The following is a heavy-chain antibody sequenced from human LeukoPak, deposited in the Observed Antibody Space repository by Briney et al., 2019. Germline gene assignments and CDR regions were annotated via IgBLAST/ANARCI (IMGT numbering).Heavy chain of an antibody. CDR3: ATPRPYYYGSGSTFFDY. D-gene: IGHD3-10*01. CDR2: INPNSGGT. Sequence: GASVKVSCKASGYTFTGYYMHWVRQAPGQGLEWMGWINPNSGGTNYAQKFQGRVTMARDASISTAYMELSRLRSDDTAVYYCATPRPYYYGSGSTFFDYWGQGTLVTVSS. J-gene: IGHJ4*02. V-gene: IGHV1-2*02. CDR1: GYTFTGYY.